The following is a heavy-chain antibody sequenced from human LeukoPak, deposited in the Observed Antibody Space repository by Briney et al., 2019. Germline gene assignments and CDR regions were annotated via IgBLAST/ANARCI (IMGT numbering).Heavy chain of an antibody. D-gene: IGHD6-19*01. V-gene: IGHV1-69*13. J-gene: IGHJ4*02. CDR2: IIPIFGTA. CDR3: ARVAAVAGTGEELSLSDY. CDR1: GGTFSSYA. Sequence: SVKVSCKASGGTFSSYAISWVRQAPGQGLEWMGGIIPIFGTANYAQEFQGRVTITADESTSTAYMELSSLRSEDTAVYYCARVAAVAGTGEELSLSDYWGQGTLVTVSS.